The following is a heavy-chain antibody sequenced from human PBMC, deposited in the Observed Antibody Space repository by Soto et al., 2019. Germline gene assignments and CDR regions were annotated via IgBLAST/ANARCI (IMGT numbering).Heavy chain of an antibody. CDR3: TTAHTVTGGGYYYYGMDV. Sequence: PGGSLRLSCAASVFTFSNAWMSWVRQAPGKWLEWVGRIKSKTDGGTTDYAAPVKGRFTISRDDSKNTLYLQMNSLKTEDTAVYYCTTAHTVTGGGYYYYGMDVWGQGXTVTVSS. D-gene: IGHD4-4*01. V-gene: IGHV3-15*01. CDR2: IKSKTDGGTT. J-gene: IGHJ6*02. CDR1: VFTFSNAW.